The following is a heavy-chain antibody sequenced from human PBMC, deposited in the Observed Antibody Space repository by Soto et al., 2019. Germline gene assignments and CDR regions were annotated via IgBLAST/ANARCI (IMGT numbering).Heavy chain of an antibody. Sequence: QVQLVQSGAEVKKPGSSVKVSCKASGGTFSSYTISWVRQAPGQGLEWMGRIIPILGIANHAQKFQGRVTITADKSTSTADMELSSLRSEDTAVYYCATEAMVRGVIITGIDYWGQGTLVTVSS. CDR3: ATEAMVRGVIITGIDY. CDR2: IIPILGIA. D-gene: IGHD3-10*01. J-gene: IGHJ4*02. CDR1: GGTFSSYT. V-gene: IGHV1-69*02.